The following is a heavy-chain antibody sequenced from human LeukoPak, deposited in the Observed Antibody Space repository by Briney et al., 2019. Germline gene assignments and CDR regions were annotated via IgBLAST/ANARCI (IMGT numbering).Heavy chain of an antibody. Sequence: GGSLRLSCAASGCTFSSYAMSWVRQAPGKGLEWVSASSGGSTYYADSVKGRFTISRGNSKNTLYLQMNSLRAEDMAVYYCAKDPVLSRPLGWFDPWGQGTLVTVSS. V-gene: IGHV3-23*01. D-gene: IGHD1-14*01. J-gene: IGHJ5*02. CDR3: AKDPVLSRPLGWFDP. CDR2: SSGGST. CDR1: GCTFSSYA.